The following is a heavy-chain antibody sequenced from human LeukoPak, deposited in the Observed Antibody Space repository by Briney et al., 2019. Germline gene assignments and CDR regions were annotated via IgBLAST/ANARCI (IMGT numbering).Heavy chain of an antibody. V-gene: IGHV4-59*01. CDR2: IYYSGST. Sequence: SETLSLTCAVSDGSISSYYWSWIRQPPGKGLEWIGYIYYSGSTNYNPSLKSRVTISVDTSKNQFSLKLSSVTAADTAVYYCARGLALYYFDYWGQGTLVTVSS. CDR1: DGSISSYY. J-gene: IGHJ4*02. CDR3: ARGLALYYFDY.